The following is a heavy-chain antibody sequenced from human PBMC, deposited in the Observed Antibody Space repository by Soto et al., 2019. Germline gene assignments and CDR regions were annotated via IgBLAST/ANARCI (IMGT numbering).Heavy chain of an antibody. CDR1: GFTFSNHE. V-gene: IGHV3-48*03. Sequence: PGGSVRLSCEASGFTFSNHEMNWVRQAPGKGLEWVSYISSSGSTIYYSDSVKGRFTISRDNAKNALYLQMNSLRAEDTAIYYCARGSGYEYYYYGMDVWGQGTTVTVSS. D-gene: IGHD5-12*01. CDR3: ARGSGYEYYYYGMDV. J-gene: IGHJ6*02. CDR2: ISSSGSTI.